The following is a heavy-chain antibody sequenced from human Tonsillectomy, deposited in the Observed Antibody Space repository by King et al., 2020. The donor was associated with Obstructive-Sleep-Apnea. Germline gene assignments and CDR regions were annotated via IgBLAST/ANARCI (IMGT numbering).Heavy chain of an antibody. CDR1: GFTFDDYA. V-gene: IGHV3-9*01. Sequence: VQLVESGGGLVQPGRSLRLSCAASGFTFDDYAMHWVRQAPGKGLEWVSGISWNSGSIGYADSAKGRFTISRDNAKNSLYLQMNSLRAEDTALYYCAKGLSGSDAFDIWGQGTMVTVSS. J-gene: IGHJ3*02. CDR2: ISWNSGSI. CDR3: AKGLSGSDAFDI. D-gene: IGHD1-26*01.